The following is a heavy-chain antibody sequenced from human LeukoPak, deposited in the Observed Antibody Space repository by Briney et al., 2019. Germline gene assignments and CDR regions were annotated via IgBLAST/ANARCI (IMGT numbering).Heavy chain of an antibody. J-gene: IGHJ5*02. CDR3: ARSVASAENWFAP. CDR2: IHHSGTT. CDR1: GGSISNYY. Sequence: SGTLSLTCTVSGGSISNYYWSWIRQPPGKGLEWIGYIHHSGTTTYNPSLNNRITISVDTSKNQFSLKLSSVTAADTALYYCARSVASAENWFAPWGQGILVTVSS. V-gene: IGHV4-4*09. D-gene: IGHD6-13*01.